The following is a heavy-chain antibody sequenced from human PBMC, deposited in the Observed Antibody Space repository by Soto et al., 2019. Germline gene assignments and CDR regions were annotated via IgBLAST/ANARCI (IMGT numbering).Heavy chain of an antibody. D-gene: IGHD3-3*01. CDR1: GGSISSYY. J-gene: IGHJ5*02. CDR2: IYYSGST. CDR3: ARGSGPNWFDP. V-gene: IGHV4-59*01. Sequence: SETLSLTCTVSGGSISSYYWSWIRQPPGKGLERIGYIYYSGSTNYNPSLKSRVTISVDTSKNQFSLKLSSVTAADTAVYYCARGSGPNWFDPWGQGTLVTVSS.